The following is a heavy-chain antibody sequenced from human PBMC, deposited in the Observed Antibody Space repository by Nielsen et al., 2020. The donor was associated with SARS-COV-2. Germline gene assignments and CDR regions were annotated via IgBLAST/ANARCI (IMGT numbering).Heavy chain of an antibody. J-gene: IGHJ3*02. CDR3: AKGPIGSPTAIGAFDI. Sequence: GESLKISCAASGFSFSTYWMHWVRQAPGKGLVWVSRINQDGSTTNYGDSVQGRFTISRDTPKNTLYLQMNSLRAEDTAVYYCAKGPIGSPTAIGAFDIWGLGTMVTVSS. V-gene: IGHV3-74*01. D-gene: IGHD2-2*02. CDR1: GFSFSTYW. CDR2: INQDGSTT.